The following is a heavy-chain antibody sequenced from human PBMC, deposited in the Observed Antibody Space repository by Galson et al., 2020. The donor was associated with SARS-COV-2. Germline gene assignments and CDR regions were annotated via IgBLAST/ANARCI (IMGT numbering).Heavy chain of an antibody. D-gene: IGHD5-12*01. CDR1: GFTFSSYD. CDR2: IGTAGDP. J-gene: IGHJ2*01. CDR3: ARGVQWLRLGYFDL. V-gene: IGHV3-13*05. Sequence: GESLKISCAASGFTFSSYDMHWVRQATGKGLEWVSAIGTAGDPYYPGSVKGRFTISRENAKNSLYLQMNSLRAGDTAVYYCARGVQWLRLGYFDLWSQGTLVTVSS.